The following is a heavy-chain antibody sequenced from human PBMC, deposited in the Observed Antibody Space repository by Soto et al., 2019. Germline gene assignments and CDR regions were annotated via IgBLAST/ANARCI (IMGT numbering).Heavy chain of an antibody. CDR2: ILFTGNI. CDR3: ASRHCSGGSCYNLHRKSGWFDP. D-gene: IGHD2-15*01. V-gene: IGHV4-39*01. CDR1: GASLSSISYY. Sequence: NLRETLSLTCTVSGASLSSISYYWGWIRQPPGKGLEWVGSILFTGNIYYNPSLKSRVTISVDTSRNQFSLMVNSVTAADTAVYYCASRHCSGGSCYNLHRKSGWFDPWGQGTLVTVSS. J-gene: IGHJ5*02.